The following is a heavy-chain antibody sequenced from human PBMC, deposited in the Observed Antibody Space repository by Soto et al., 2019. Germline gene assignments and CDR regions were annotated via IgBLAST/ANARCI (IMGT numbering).Heavy chain of an antibody. V-gene: IGHV3-15*01. D-gene: IGHD3-10*01. J-gene: IGHJ6*03. CDR1: GFTFSNAW. CDR3: ARGGGSGSYYHSLGHYYYYMDV. Sequence: PGGSLRLSCAASGFTFSNAWMSWVRQAPGKGLEWVGRIKSKTDGGTTDYAAPVKGRFTISRDDSKNTLYLQMNSLKTEDTAVYYCARGGGSGSYYHSLGHYYYYMDVWGKGTTVTVSS. CDR2: IKSKTDGGTT.